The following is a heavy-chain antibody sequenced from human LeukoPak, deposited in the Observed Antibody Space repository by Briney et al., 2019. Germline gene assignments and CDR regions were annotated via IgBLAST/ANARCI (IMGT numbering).Heavy chain of an antibody. V-gene: IGHV4-61*08. CDR3: ARAHYGDYGDYYFDY. J-gene: IGHJ4*02. CDR2: IYYSGST. Sequence: SQTLSLTCTVSGGSISSGDYYWSWIRQPPGKGLEWIGYIYYSGSTNYNPSLKSRVTISVDTSKNQFSLKLSSVTAADTAVYYCARAHYGDYGDYYFDYWGQGTLVTVSS. D-gene: IGHD4-17*01. CDR1: GGSISSGDYY.